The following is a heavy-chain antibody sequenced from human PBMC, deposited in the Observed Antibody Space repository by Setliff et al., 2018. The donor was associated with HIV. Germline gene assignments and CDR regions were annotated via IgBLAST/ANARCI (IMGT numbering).Heavy chain of an antibody. V-gene: IGHV4-34*01. D-gene: IGHD1-1*01. CDR1: GTSISNYS. J-gene: IGHJ4*02. Sequence: SETLSLTCTVSGTSISNYSWSWIRQSPGKGLEWIGEISHSGDTKYKPSLKGRVTISIDTSKKQFSLRLKSVTAADTAVYYCATDHVTMAGTRFDFWGQGTLVTVSS. CDR3: ATDHVTMAGTRFDF. CDR2: ISHSGDT.